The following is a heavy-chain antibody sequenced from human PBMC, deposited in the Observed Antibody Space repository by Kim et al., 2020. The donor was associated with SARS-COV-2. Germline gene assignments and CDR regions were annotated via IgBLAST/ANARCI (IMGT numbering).Heavy chain of an antibody. CDR1: GGSFSGYY. CDR3: ARGPRWIQLWVPYYYYGMDV. V-gene: IGHV4-34*01. CDR2: INHSGST. D-gene: IGHD5-18*01. J-gene: IGHJ6*02. Sequence: SETLSLTCAVYGGSFSGYYWSWIRQPPGKGLEWIGEINHSGSTNYNPSLKSRVTISVDTSKNQFSLKLSSVTAADTAVYYCARGPRWIQLWVPYYYYGMDVWGQGTTVTVSS.